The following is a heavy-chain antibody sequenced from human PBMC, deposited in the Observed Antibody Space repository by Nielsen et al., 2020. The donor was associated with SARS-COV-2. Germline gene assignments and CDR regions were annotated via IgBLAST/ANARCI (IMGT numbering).Heavy chain of an antibody. Sequence: SETLSLTCTVSGGSITSYYWSWIRQPPGKGLEWIGYIYYSGSTNYNPSLKSRVTISVDTSKNQFPLKLSSVTAADTAVYYCARPTRGWGWYFDLWGRGTLVTVSS. J-gene: IGHJ2*01. CDR1: GGSITSYY. CDR3: ARPTRGWGWYFDL. D-gene: IGHD3-16*01. CDR2: IYYSGST. V-gene: IGHV4-59*08.